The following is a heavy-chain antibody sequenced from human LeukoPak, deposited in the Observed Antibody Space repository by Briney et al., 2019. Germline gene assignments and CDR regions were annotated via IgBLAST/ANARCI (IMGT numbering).Heavy chain of an antibody. CDR3: ASAIAARQLHDAFDI. Sequence: GSSVKVSCKASGCTFSSYGIIWVRQAPGQGLEWMGRIIPILNIADYAQKFQGRVTITADESTSTAYMELSSLRSEDTAVYYCASAIAARQLHDAFDIWGQGTMVTVSS. D-gene: IGHD6-6*01. CDR1: GCTFSSYG. CDR2: IIPILNIA. J-gene: IGHJ3*02. V-gene: IGHV1-69*04.